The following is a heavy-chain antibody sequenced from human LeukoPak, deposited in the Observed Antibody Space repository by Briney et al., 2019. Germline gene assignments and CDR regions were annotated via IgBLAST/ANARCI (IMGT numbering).Heavy chain of an antibody. CDR1: GFTFSSYA. V-gene: IGHV3-23*01. CDR2: IINSGATT. Sequence: GGSLRLSCAASGFTFSSYAMTWVRQAPGKGLEWVSTIINSGATTYYADSVMGRFTISRDNSKNTLDLQMNSLRAEDTAAYYCAKDIHGDYGGLDYWGQGTLVTVSS. D-gene: IGHD4-17*01. CDR3: AKDIHGDYGGLDY. J-gene: IGHJ4*02.